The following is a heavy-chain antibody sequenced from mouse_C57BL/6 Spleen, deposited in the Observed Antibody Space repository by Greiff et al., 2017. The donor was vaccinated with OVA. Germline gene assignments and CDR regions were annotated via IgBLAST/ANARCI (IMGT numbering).Heavy chain of an antibody. CDR2: INPGSGGT. V-gene: IGHV1-54*01. J-gene: IGHJ3*01. Sequence: VQLQQSGAELVRPGTSVKVSCKASGYAFTNYLIEWVKQRPGQGLEWIGVINPGSGGTNYNEKFKGKATLTADKSSSTAYMQLSSLTSEDSAVYFCARGGGLLPGFAYWGQGTLVTVSA. D-gene: IGHD2-3*01. CDR3: ARGGGLLPGFAY. CDR1: GYAFTNYL.